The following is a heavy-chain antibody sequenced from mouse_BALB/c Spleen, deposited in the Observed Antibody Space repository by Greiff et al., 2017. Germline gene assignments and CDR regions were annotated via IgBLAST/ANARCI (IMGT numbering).Heavy chain of an antibody. CDR1: GDSITSGY. Sequence: VMLVESGPSLVKPSQTLSLTCSVTGDSITSGYWNWIRKFPGNKLEYMGYISYSGSTYYNPSLKSRISITRDTSKNQYYLQLNSVTTEDTATYYCARSIGVYDGYSDGFAYWGQGTLVTVSA. CDR3: ARSIGVYDGYSDGFAY. D-gene: IGHD2-3*01. V-gene: IGHV3-8*02. CDR2: ISYSGST. J-gene: IGHJ3*01.